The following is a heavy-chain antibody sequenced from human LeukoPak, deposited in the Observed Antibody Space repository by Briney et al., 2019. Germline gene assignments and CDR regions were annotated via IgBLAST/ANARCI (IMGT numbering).Heavy chain of an antibody. CDR3: AKDRITWLVRGYFDY. CDR1: GFTFSSYG. V-gene: IGHV3-30*18. CDR2: ISFDGSNK. Sequence: GSLRLSCAASGFTFSSYGMHWVRQAPGKGLEWVAVISFDGSNKFYADSVKGRFTISRDNSKNTLFLQMNSLREEGTAVYYCAKDRITWLVRGYFDYWGQGTLVTVSS. J-gene: IGHJ4*02. D-gene: IGHD6-19*01.